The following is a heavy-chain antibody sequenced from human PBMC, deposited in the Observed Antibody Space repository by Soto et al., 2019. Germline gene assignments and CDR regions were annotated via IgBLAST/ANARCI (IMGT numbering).Heavy chain of an antibody. V-gene: IGHV1-18*01. D-gene: IGHD3-3*01. Sequence: ASVKVSCKASGYTFTNYGVSWVRQAPGQGLEWMGWIGGYKGNTNYAQKLQGRVTLTTDTSTSTAYMELRSLRSDDTAVYYCARVGYYDFWSGYRYWGQGTLVTVSS. CDR1: GYTFTNYG. J-gene: IGHJ4*02. CDR2: IGGYKGNT. CDR3: ARVGYYDFWSGYRY.